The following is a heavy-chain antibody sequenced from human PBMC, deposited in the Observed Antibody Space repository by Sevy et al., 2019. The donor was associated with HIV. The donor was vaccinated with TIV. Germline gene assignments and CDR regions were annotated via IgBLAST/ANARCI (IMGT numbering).Heavy chain of an antibody. J-gene: IGHJ4*02. Sequence: GGSLRLSCAASGFTFNSYTMNWVRQAPGKGLEWVSSITSGSTIYYADSVKGRFTISRDNAKNSLYLQMNSLRAEDTAVYYCARDPPYYYDSSGYYSDWGQGTLVTVSS. CDR2: ITSGSTI. CDR1: GFTFNSYT. V-gene: IGHV3-21*04. D-gene: IGHD3-22*01. CDR3: ARDPPYYYDSSGYYSD.